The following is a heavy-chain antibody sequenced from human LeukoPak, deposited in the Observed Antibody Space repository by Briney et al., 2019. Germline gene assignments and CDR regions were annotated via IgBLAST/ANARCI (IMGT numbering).Heavy chain of an antibody. J-gene: IGHJ6*03. Sequence: LTGGSLRLSCAASGFTFSSYGMSWVRQAPGKGLEWVSSITHSGGSTFYADSVKGRFTISRDNSKKTLFLQMNSLRAEDTAVYYCAKGGARPTGYYYYMDVWGKGPTVTVSS. CDR1: GFTFSSYG. CDR2: ITHSGGST. V-gene: IGHV3-23*01. CDR3: AKGGARPTGYYYYMDV.